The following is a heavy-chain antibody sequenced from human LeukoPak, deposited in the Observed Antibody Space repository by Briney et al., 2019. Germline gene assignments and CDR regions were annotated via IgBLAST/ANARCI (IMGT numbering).Heavy chain of an antibody. D-gene: IGHD5-24*01. CDR1: GFTFSSYG. CDR3: AKYRRWLQDDY. CDR2: ISYDGSNK. J-gene: IGHJ4*02. Sequence: GGSLRLSCAASGFTFSSYGMHWVRQAPGKGLEWVAVISYDGSNKYYADSVKGRFTISRDNSKNTLYLQMNSLRAEDTAVYYCAKYRRWLQDDYWGQGTLVTVSS. V-gene: IGHV3-30*18.